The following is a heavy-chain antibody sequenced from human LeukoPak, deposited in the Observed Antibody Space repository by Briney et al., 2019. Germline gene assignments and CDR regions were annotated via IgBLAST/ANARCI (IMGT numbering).Heavy chain of an antibody. Sequence: PGGSLRLSCAASGFTFIDYDMHWVRQVIGKGLEWVSAIGIRGDTHYSGSVKGRFTISRDNSKNTLYLQMNSLRAEDTAVYYCARDGQDDYGDYGPLDYWGQGTLVTVSS. CDR3: ARDGQDDYGDYGPLDY. CDR1: GFTFIDYD. D-gene: IGHD4-17*01. CDR2: IGIRGDT. V-gene: IGHV3-13*01. J-gene: IGHJ4*02.